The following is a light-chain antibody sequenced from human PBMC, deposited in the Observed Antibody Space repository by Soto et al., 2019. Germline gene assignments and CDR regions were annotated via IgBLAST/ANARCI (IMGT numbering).Light chain of an antibody. J-gene: IGLJ1*01. Sequence: QSALTQPASVSGSPGQSITISCSGTSSDVGTYNLVSWYQQYPGKAPRLMIYEVTKRPSGVSNRSSGSKSGNTVSLTISGLQPEDEADYYCCSYAGSSSSIFGTGTKVTVL. CDR2: EVT. CDR1: SSDVGTYNL. V-gene: IGLV2-23*02. CDR3: CSYAGSSSSI.